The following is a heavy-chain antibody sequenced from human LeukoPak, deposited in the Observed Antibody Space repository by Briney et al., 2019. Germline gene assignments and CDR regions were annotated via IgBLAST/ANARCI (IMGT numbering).Heavy chain of an antibody. J-gene: IGHJ3*02. D-gene: IGHD3-10*01. V-gene: IGHV3-30*02. CDR2: IVFDASNK. CDR3: AKDHSDRITTTSVAFDI. Sequence: PGGSLRLSCAASGFTFSKYGVHWVRQAPGKGLEWVAFIVFDASNKYYADSVKGRFTISRDNSKNTLYLQMNSLRAEDTAVYYCAKDHSDRITTTSVAFDIWGQGTMVTVSS. CDR1: GFTFSKYG.